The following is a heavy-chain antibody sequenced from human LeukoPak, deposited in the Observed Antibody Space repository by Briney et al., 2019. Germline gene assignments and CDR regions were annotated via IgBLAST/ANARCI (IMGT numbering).Heavy chain of an antibody. D-gene: IGHD3-22*01. J-gene: IGHJ4*02. Sequence: GSLRLSCAASGFTFSNYGMHWVRQAPGKGLEWAAFISYDGSKKYYADSVKGRFTISRDNSKNTLYLQMNSLRTEDTAVYYCARVISGYYCDHWGQGTLDTVSS. CDR2: ISYDGSKK. V-gene: IGHV3-30*03. CDR1: GFTFSNYG. CDR3: ARVISGYYCDH.